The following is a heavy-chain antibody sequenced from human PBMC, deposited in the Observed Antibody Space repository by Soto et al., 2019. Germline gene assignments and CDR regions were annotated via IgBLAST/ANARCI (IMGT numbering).Heavy chain of an antibody. CDR3: VDTADSYYGLDC. CDR2: VYHNDNA. J-gene: IGHJ4*02. V-gene: IGHV4-30-2*01. Sequence: ASETLSLTCTVSGCCITTSGYPWSWIRQPPGKAPECIGYVYHNDNAYPNPSLKSRVTISLDGAKNQFSLKMTSDTAAATGLYYCVDTADSYYGLDCWGQGTMVTVSS. D-gene: IGHD3-10*01. CDR1: GCCITTSGYP.